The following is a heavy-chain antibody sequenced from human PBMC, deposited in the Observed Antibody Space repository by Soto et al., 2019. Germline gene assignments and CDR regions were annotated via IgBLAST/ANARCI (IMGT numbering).Heavy chain of an antibody. CDR1: GFTFRTYA. Sequence: GSLRLSCAASGFTFRTYAMNWVRQAPGKGLEWISAISGSGSFTHYADSVRGRFTISRDNSQNQLYLQMNNLRGDDTAMYYCAKIPTGSGSSKFDYWGQGIQVTVSS. D-gene: IGHD3-10*01. CDR3: AKIPTGSGSSKFDY. CDR2: ISGSGSFT. J-gene: IGHJ4*02. V-gene: IGHV3-23*01.